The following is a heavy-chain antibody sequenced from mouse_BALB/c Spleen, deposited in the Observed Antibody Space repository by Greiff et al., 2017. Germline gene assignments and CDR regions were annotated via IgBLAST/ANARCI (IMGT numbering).Heavy chain of an antibody. CDR1: GFNIKDYY. V-gene: IGHV14-4*02. Sequence: VQLQQSGAELVRSGASVKLSCTASGFNIKDYYMHWVKQRPEQGLEWIGWIDPENGDTEYAPKFQGKATMTADTSSNTAYLQLSSLTSEDTAVYYCNTPISFYAMDYRGQGTSVTVSS. CDR2: IDPENGDT. D-gene: IGHD6-5*01. J-gene: IGHJ4*01. CDR3: NTPISFYAMDY.